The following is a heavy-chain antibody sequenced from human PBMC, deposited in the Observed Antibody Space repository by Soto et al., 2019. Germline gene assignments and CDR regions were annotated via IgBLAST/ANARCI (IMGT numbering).Heavy chain of an antibody. D-gene: IGHD3-10*01. J-gene: IGHJ6*02. CDR2: IYPADSDT. CDR1: GYSFHTQW. CDR3: VRIPFSTTSYCDHRDGLDF. Sequence: GAALTISGKRSGYSFHTQWIARVRHTPGKKQEWMGSIYPADSDTRYSPSFQGQVIISADKSIRTAYLEWSSLKASDSAMYYCVRIPFSTTSYCDHRDGLDFRARGTS. V-gene: IGHV5-51*01.